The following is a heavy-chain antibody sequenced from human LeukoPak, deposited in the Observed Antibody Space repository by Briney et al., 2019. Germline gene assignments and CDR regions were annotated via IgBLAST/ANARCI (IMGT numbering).Heavy chain of an antibody. Sequence: GASVKVSCKASGYSFTSYGLNWVRQAPGQGLEWMGWISAYNGNTNYAQKFQGRVTMTRNTSISTAYMELSSLRSEDTAVYYCARGRVVVVAAHNWFDPWGQGTLVTVSS. D-gene: IGHD2-15*01. J-gene: IGHJ5*02. CDR3: ARGRVVVVAAHNWFDP. CDR1: GYSFTSYG. V-gene: IGHV1-18*01. CDR2: ISAYNGNT.